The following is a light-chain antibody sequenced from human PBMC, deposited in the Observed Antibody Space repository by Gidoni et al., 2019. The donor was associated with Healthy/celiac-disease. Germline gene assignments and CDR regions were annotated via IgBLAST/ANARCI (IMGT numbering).Light chain of an antibody. CDR3: SSYTSSSNGRV. V-gene: IGLV2-14*01. J-gene: IGLJ1*01. CDR2: EVS. Sequence: QSALTQPASVSGSPGQSITIACPGPSSAVGGYNYVSWYQQHPGKAPKLMIYEVSNRPSGVSNRFSGSKSGNTASLTISGLQAEDEADYYCSSYTSSSNGRVFGTGTKVTVL. CDR1: SSAVGGYNY.